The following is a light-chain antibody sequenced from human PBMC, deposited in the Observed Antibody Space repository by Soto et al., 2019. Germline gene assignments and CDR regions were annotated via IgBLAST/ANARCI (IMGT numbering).Light chain of an antibody. CDR2: GAS. CDR3: QQYGSSSGLT. Sequence: ETVLTQSPGTLSLSPGQRATLSCRASESVTTFYLAWYQQKPGQAPRLLIYGASSRATGIPDRFSGSGSGTYFTLTINRLEPEDFAVYYCQQYGSSSGLTFGGGTKVEI. CDR1: ESVTTFY. J-gene: IGKJ4*01. V-gene: IGKV3-20*01.